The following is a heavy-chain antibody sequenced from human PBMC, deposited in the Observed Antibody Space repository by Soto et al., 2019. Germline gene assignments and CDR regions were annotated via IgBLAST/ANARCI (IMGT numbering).Heavy chain of an antibody. CDR2: IYPGDSDT. CDR3: ARVDDYSNYGFDY. V-gene: IGHV5-51*01. Sequence: GESLKISCKGSGYSFTSYWIGWVRQMPGKGPEWMGIIYPGDSDTRYSPSFQGQVAISAVKSISTAYLQGSSLKASDTAMYYYARVDDYSNYGFDYWGQGTLVTVSS. CDR1: GYSFTSYW. J-gene: IGHJ4*02. D-gene: IGHD4-4*01.